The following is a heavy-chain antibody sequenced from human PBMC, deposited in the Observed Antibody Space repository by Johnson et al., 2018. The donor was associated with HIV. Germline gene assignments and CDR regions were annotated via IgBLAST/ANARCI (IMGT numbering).Heavy chain of an antibody. CDR1: GFTFDDYA. D-gene: IGHD3-10*01. CDR3: ARVNFPSTGPSLRRVGAFDI. V-gene: IGHV3-9*01. J-gene: IGHJ3*02. CDR2: ISWNSGSI. Sequence: VQLVESGGGLVQPGRSLRLSCAASGFTFDDYAMHWVRQAPGKGLEWVSGISWNSGSIGYADSVKGRFTISRDNAKNSLYLQMNSLRAEDTAVYFCARVNFPSTGPSLRRVGAFDIWGQGTMVTVSS.